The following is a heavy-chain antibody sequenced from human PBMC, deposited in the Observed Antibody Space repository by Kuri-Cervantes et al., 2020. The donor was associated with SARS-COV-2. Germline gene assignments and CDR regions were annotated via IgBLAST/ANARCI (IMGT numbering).Heavy chain of an antibody. V-gene: IGHV3-49*04. D-gene: IGHD3-22*01. J-gene: IGHJ4*02. CDR3: SRGEYYYDTTRYYFDS. Sequence: GESLMISCTASGFTFGDYAMSWVRQAPGKGLEWVGFIRSKAYGGTTEYAASVKGRLTISRDDSKSIAYLQMNSLKTEDTAVYYCSRGEYYYDTTRYYFDSWGQGTLVTVSS. CDR2: IRSKAYGGTT. CDR1: GFTFGDYA.